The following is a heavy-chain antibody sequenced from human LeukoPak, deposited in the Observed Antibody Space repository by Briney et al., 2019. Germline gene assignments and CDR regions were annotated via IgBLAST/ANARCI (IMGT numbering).Heavy chain of an antibody. CDR1: GFTFSYYG. CDR3: AKDIRVQTIFPSFDY. Sequence: GRSLRLSCAASGFTFSYYGMHWGRQAPGKGLEWVAVISHDGSNKQYADSVKGRFTISSNNSKNMVYLEMNSLRGDDSAVYYCAKDIRVQTIFPSFDYWGQGALVIVSS. J-gene: IGHJ4*02. CDR2: ISHDGSNK. D-gene: IGHD1-1*01. V-gene: IGHV3-30*18.